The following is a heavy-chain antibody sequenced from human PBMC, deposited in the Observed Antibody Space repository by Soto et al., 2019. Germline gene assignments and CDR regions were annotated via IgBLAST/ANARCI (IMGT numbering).Heavy chain of an antibody. CDR1: GFTFSKFG. D-gene: IGHD2-15*01. Sequence: QVPLVQSGAEVKKPGASVKVSCKASGFTFSKFGISWVRQAPRQGLEWMGWISGYNGNTDYAQKFQGRVTMTTDTSTSTAYLELRSLRSDDTAVFFCARAYCSAGSCYPDYWGQGTLVTVSS. CDR2: ISGYNGNT. CDR3: ARAYCSAGSCYPDY. V-gene: IGHV1-18*01. J-gene: IGHJ4*02.